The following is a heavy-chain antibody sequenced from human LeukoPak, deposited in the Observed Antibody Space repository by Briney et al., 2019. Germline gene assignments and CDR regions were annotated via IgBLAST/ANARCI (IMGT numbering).Heavy chain of an antibody. CDR3: AKDWFDQWPSGYIYFYGMDV. J-gene: IGHJ6*02. CDR1: GFTFSSYA. CDR2: ISFDGSNE. Sequence: GGSLRLSCAASGFTFSSYAMHWVRQAPGKGLEWVAVISFDGSNEFYADSVKGRFSISRDKSKNTVSLQMNSLRTEDTAVYYCAKDWFDQWPSGYIYFYGMDVWGQGTTVTVSS. V-gene: IGHV3-30*18. D-gene: IGHD5-12*01.